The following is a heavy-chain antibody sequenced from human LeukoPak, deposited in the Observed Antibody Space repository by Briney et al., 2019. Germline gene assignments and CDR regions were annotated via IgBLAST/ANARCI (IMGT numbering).Heavy chain of an antibody. Sequence: GGSLRLSCAASGFTFSHYTMNWVRQAPGKGPELVSYISTGSSVISYADSVKGRFTISRDNAKNSLYLQMNSLRAEDTAVYYCARGDSYYYYYYMDVWGKGTTVTVSS. CDR1: GFTFSHYT. D-gene: IGHD2-21*01. CDR2: ISTGSSVI. CDR3: ARGDSYYYYYYMDV. V-gene: IGHV3-21*05. J-gene: IGHJ6*03.